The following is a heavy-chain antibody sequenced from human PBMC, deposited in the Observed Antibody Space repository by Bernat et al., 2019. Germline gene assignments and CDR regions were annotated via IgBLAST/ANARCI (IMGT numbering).Heavy chain of an antibody. V-gene: IGHV4-39*01. CDR2: IYYSGST. CDR1: GGSISSSSYY. J-gene: IGHJ5*02. CDR3: ARIVTDWFDL. D-gene: IGHD3-22*01. Sequence: QLQLQESGPGLVKPSETLSLTCTVSGGSISSSSYYWGWIRQPPGKGLERIGSIYYSGSTYYNPSLKSRVTISVDTSKNQFSLKLSSVIAADTAVYYCARIVTDWFDLWGQGTLVTVSS.